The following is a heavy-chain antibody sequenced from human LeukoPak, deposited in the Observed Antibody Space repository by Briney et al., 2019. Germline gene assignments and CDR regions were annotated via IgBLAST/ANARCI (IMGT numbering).Heavy chain of an antibody. Sequence: PGGSLRLSCAASGFTFSSDSMNWVRQAPGKGLEWVSSISGSSSYIYYADSVKGRFTISRDNAKNSLYLQMNSLRAEDTAVYYCARGTMFPYYFDYWGQGTLVTVSS. CDR3: ARGTMFPYYFDY. CDR1: GFTFSSDS. D-gene: IGHD3-10*02. V-gene: IGHV3-21*01. CDR2: ISGSSSYI. J-gene: IGHJ4*02.